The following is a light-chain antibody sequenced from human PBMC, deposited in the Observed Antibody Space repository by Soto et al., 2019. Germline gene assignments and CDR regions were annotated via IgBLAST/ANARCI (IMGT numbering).Light chain of an antibody. CDR2: GAS. V-gene: IGKV3-20*01. CDR3: QQYGSTPPT. J-gene: IGKJ1*01. Sequence: EIVLTQSPVTLSLSPGERATLSCRASQSVRKNYLAWYHQKPGQAPRLIIDGASNRATGIPDRFSGSGSGTDFTLTISRLEPEDFGVYSCQQYGSTPPTFGQATKVEIK. CDR1: QSVRKNY.